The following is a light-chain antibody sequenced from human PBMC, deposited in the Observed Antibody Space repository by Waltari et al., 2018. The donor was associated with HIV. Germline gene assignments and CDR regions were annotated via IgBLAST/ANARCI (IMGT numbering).Light chain of an antibody. CDR1: GPNIGDNS. J-gene: IGLJ3*02. CDR2: DKN. V-gene: IGLV1-51*01. CDR3: GTWDTSLSVMT. Sequence: HSVLTQPPSVSAAPGQNVTISCSGSGPNIGDNSVSWYQHLPGTAPKVIIYDKNKRLSGIPDRFSGSKSGTSATLGITGLQTGDEGDYYCGTWDTSLSVMTFGGGTKLTVL.